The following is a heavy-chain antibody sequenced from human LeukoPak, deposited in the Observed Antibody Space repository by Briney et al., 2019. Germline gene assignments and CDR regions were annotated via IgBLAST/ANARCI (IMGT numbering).Heavy chain of an antibody. Sequence: GGSLRLSCVFSGFTFSSYAMSWVGRAPGKGLEWVSSLSGSGGSTYYADSVKGRFTISRDNSKNTLYLQMNSLRVEDTAVYYCAKDPHTGYSFAYWGQGTLVTVSS. CDR1: GFTFSSYA. D-gene: IGHD5-18*01. V-gene: IGHV3-23*01. CDR3: AKDPHTGYSFAY. CDR2: LSGSGGST. J-gene: IGHJ4*02.